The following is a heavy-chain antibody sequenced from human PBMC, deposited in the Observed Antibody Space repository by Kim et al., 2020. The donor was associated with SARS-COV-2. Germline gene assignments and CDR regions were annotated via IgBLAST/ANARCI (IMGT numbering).Heavy chain of an antibody. Sequence: GGSLRLSCAASGFTFSSYGMHWVRQAPGKGLEWVAVISYDGSDKYYADSVKGRFTISRDNSKNTLYLQMNSLRAEDTAVYYCAKGMRSSSYYFDYWGQGTLVTVSS. CDR2: ISYDGSDK. J-gene: IGHJ4*02. V-gene: IGHV3-30*18. CDR3: AKGMRSSSYYFDY. D-gene: IGHD6-6*01. CDR1: GFTFSSYG.